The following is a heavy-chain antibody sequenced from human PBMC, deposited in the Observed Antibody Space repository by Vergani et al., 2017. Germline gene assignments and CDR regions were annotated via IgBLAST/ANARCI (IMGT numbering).Heavy chain of an antibody. D-gene: IGHD2-21*02. V-gene: IGHV3-30*02. CDR2: IGKDGINT. Sequence: QVQLVESAGGVVQPGGSLRLSCAASGFTFSNFGMSWIRQAPGKGLEWLAHIGKDGINTRYRDAVKCLFTVSRDNSKDILYLQMDSLRREDTALYYCAKYLRHSPDGLPDSWGPGTLVIVSS. CDR3: AKYLRHSPDGLPDS. J-gene: IGHJ4*02. CDR1: GFTFSNFG.